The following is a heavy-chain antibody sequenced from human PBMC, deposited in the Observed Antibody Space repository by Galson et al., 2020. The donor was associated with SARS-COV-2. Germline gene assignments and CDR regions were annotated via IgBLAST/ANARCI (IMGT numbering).Heavy chain of an antibody. Sequence: GGSLRLSCAASGFTFSSYAMHWVRQPPGKGLEWVAVISYDGSNKYYADSVKGRFTISRDNSKNTLYPQMNSLRAEDTAVYYCARDSAIRFLEWLSPEASYYFDYWGQGTLVTVSS. J-gene: IGHJ4*02. V-gene: IGHV3-30*04. CDR3: ARDSAIRFLEWLSPEASYYFDY. CDR2: ISYDGSNK. D-gene: IGHD3-3*01. CDR1: GFTFSSYA.